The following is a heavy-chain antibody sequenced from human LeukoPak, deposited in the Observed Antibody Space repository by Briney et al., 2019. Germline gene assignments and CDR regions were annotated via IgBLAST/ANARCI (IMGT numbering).Heavy chain of an antibody. CDR3: ARDSSSWNFDQ. V-gene: IGHV3-21*01. CDR1: GFTFSSYS. CDR2: ISSSSSYV. D-gene: IGHD1-1*01. Sequence: PGRSLRLSCAASGFTFSSYSMNWVRQAPGEGLEWVSSISSSSSYVSYADSVKGRFTISRDNANNSLYLQMNSLRAEDTAVFYCARDSSSWNFDQWGQGTLVIVSS. J-gene: IGHJ4*02.